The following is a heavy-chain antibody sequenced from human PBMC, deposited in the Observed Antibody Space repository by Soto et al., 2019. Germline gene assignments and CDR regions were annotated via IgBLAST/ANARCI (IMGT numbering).Heavy chain of an antibody. D-gene: IGHD4-17*01. CDR3: ARLPWADYGRIFDP. J-gene: IGHJ5*02. CDR1: GGSFSGYY. Sequence: SETLSLTCAVYGGSFSGYYWSWIRQPPGKGLEWIGEINHSGSTNYNPSLKSRVTISVDTSKNQFSLKLYSVTTADTAMYYCARLPWADYGRIFDPWGQGTLVPVSS. CDR2: INHSGST. V-gene: IGHV4-34*01.